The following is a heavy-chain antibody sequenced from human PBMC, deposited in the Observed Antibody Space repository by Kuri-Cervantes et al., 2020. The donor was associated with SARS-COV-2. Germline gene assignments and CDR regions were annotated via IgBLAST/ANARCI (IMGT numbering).Heavy chain of an antibody. CDR1: GFTFSSYW. J-gene: IGHJ3*02. CDR3: ARGSSSWYEPEHDAFDI. Sequence: GESLKISCAASGFTFSSYWMSWVRQAPGKGLEWVANIKQDGSEKYYVDSVKGRFTISRDNAKNSLYLQMNSLRAEDTAVYYCARGSSSWYEPEHDAFDIWGQGTMVTVSS. D-gene: IGHD6-13*01. V-gene: IGHV3-7*03. CDR2: IKQDGSEK.